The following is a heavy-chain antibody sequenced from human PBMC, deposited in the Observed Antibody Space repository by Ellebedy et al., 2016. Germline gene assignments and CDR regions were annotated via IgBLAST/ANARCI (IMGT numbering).Heavy chain of an antibody. V-gene: IGHV3-23*01. Sequence: GESLKISXAASGFTFSSYAMSWVRQAPGKGLEWVSAISGSGGSTYYADSVKGRFTISRDNSKNTLYLQMNSLRAEDTAVYYCAKDSIMITFGGVGDYWGQGTLVTVSS. D-gene: IGHD3-16*01. CDR1: GFTFSSYA. CDR2: ISGSGGST. J-gene: IGHJ4*02. CDR3: AKDSIMITFGGVGDY.